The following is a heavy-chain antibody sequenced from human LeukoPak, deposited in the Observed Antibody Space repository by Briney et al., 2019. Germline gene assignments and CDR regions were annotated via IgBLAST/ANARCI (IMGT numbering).Heavy chain of an antibody. CDR3: ARAQWDIPHAFDH. CDR2: IYHSGKRS. D-gene: IGHD1-26*01. V-gene: IGHV4-38-2*01. Sequence: PSETLSLTCDISGYFITSGYYWGWVRQSPGKGLEWIGSIYHSGKRSYYNPSLKSRVTISDTSKTQFSLELTSVTASDTAMYYCARAQWDIPHAFDHWGRGILVIVSS. J-gene: IGHJ4*02. CDR1: GYFITSGYY.